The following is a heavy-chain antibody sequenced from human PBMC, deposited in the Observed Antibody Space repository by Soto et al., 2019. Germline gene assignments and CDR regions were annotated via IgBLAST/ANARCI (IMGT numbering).Heavy chain of an antibody. CDR3: ARDQDDSSDAFDI. V-gene: IGHV3-7*01. J-gene: IGHJ3*02. D-gene: IGHD3-3*01. Sequence: EVHLVESGGGLVQPGGSLRLSCAASGITFSNYWMTWVRQAPGKGLEWVANIKQDGSEKYYVDSVKGRFTISRDNAKNSLYLQMNSLRAEYTAVYYCARDQDDSSDAFDIWGQGTMVTVSS. CDR2: IKQDGSEK. CDR1: GITFSNYW.